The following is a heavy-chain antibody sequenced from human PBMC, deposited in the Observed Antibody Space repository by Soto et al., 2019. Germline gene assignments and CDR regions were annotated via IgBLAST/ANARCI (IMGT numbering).Heavy chain of an antibody. CDR1: GFTFSNYD. Sequence: VQLLEAGGGLVQPGRSLRLSFAASGFTFSNYDMSWVRQAPGQGLDWVSAISGSGGTTYYADSVKGRFTISRDNSKNTLFLQMNSMRAEDAAVYYCAKFFVETGSNSGWPWSFHYWGQGTLVTVSS. CDR3: AKFFVETGSNSGWPWSFHY. CDR2: ISGSGGTT. J-gene: IGHJ4*02. D-gene: IGHD6-25*01. V-gene: IGHV3-23*01.